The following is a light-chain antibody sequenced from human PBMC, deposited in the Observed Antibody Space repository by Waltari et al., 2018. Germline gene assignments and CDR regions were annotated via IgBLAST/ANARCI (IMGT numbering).Light chain of an antibody. Sequence: QSALTQPASVSGSPGQSITISCTGTSSDVGSYNLVSWYQQHPGKAPTLMIYEVSKRPSGVSSRFSGSKSGNTASLTSSGLQAEDEADYYCCSYAGSSTFVFGGGTKLTVL. CDR3: CSYAGSSTFV. J-gene: IGLJ2*01. V-gene: IGLV2-23*02. CDR2: EVS. CDR1: SSDVGSYNL.